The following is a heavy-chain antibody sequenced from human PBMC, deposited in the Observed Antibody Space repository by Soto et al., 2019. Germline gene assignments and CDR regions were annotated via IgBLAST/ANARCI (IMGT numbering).Heavy chain of an antibody. J-gene: IGHJ5*02. V-gene: IGHV1-18*01. CDR2: ISAYNGNT. D-gene: IGHD6-13*01. CDR1: GYTFTSYG. Sequence: ASVKVSCKASGYTFTSYGISWVRQAPGQGLEWMGWISAYNGNTNYAQKLQGRVTMTTDTSTSTAYMELRSLRSDDTAVYYCARDPGGNQQLVDQTDNWFDPWGQGTLVTVSS. CDR3: ARDPGGNQQLVDQTDNWFDP.